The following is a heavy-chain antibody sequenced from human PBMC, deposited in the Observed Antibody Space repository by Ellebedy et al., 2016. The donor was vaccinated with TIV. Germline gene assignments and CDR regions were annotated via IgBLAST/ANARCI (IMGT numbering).Heavy chain of an antibody. V-gene: IGHV4-59*12. CDR3: ARDLYSGHYEGFGAFDI. CDR2: SDYRGRT. Sequence: MPSETLSLTCTVSGGSISSYSWSWIRQPPGRGLEWIGFSDYRGRTHYNPSLKSRVIISVDTSKNQFSLKLSSVTAADTAVYYCARDLYSGHYEGFGAFDIWGQGTLVTVSS. J-gene: IGHJ3*02. D-gene: IGHD1-26*01. CDR1: GGSISSYS.